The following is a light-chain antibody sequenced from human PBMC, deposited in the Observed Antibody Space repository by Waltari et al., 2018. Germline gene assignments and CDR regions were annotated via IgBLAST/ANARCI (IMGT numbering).Light chain of an antibody. V-gene: IGLV2-8*01. Sequence: QSALTQPPSASGSPGQSVTLSCTGTTNDIGSYDYVSWYQHHPGKAPKLIIYEVSNRPSGVSNLFSGSKSGSTASLTVSALQVEDEAIYYCSSYVASRIVFGGGTRLTVL. J-gene: IGLJ2*01. CDR3: SSYVASRIV. CDR1: TNDIGSYDY. CDR2: EVS.